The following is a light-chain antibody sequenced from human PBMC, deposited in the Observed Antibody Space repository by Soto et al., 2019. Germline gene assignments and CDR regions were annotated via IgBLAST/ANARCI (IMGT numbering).Light chain of an antibody. CDR1: NSDVGGYNF. CDR2: EVS. J-gene: IGLJ1*01. V-gene: IGLV2-14*01. Sequence: QSVLTQPASVSGSPGQSITISCTGTNSDVGGYNFVSRYQQTPGKAPKLIISEVSNRPSGVSSRFSGSKSGNTASLTISGLQAEDEADYHCSSYTSSTTLYVFGTGTKLTVL. CDR3: SSYTSSTTLYV.